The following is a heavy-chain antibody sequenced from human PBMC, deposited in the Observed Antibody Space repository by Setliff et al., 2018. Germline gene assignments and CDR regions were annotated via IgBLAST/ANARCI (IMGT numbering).Heavy chain of an antibody. Sequence: SVTVSCKPSGGTSSSYGISWVRQAPGQGLEWMGGTIPIFGTTDYAQKFQGRVTIITDESTSTAFMQLSSLRSEETDVYYCVREGVDSRSSTDYSYYMDVWGKGTTVTVSS. CDR1: GGTSSSYG. V-gene: IGHV1-69*05. J-gene: IGHJ6*03. CDR2: TIPIFGTT. D-gene: IGHD6-6*01. CDR3: VREGVDSRSSTDYSYYMDV.